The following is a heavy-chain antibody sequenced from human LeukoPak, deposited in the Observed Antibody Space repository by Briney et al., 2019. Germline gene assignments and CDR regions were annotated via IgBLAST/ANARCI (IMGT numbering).Heavy chain of an antibody. V-gene: IGHV3-30*04. D-gene: IGHD5-12*01. CDR3: ARDHIVATIALDY. J-gene: IGHJ4*02. CDR2: ISYDGSNK. Sequence: GRSLRLSCAASGLTFSSYGMHWVSQARGKGLEWVAVISYDGSNKYYADSVKGRFTISRDNSKNTLYLQMNSLRAEDKAVYYCARDHIVATIALDYWGQGTLVTVSS. CDR1: GLTFSSYG.